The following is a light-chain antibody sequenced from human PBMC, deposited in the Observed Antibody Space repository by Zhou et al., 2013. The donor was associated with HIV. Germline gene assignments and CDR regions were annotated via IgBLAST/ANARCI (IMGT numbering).Light chain of an antibody. CDR2: AAS. J-gene: IGKJ1*01. Sequence: DIQMTQSPSAMSASVGDRVTLTCRASQGISNYLAWFQQKPGKVPKRLIYAASSLQSGVPSRFSGSGSGTEFTLTISSLQPDDFATYYCQQCNSYSLGTFGQGTKVEIK. CDR3: QQCNSYSLGT. CDR1: QGISNY. V-gene: IGKV1-17*03.